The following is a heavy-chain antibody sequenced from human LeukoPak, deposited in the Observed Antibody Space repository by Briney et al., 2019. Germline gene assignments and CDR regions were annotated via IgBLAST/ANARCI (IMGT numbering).Heavy chain of an antibody. CDR1: GFSFSSCA. V-gene: IGHV3-23*01. Sequence: GGSLRLSRAASGFSFSSCAMSWVRQAPGRGLEWVSFISPSGDRTSNADSVEGRFTISRDNTRNTLYLQMNSLRDEDTGVYYCAIMHGDYDDSGFWVHWGQGTLVTVSS. D-gene: IGHD2-21*01. J-gene: IGHJ4*02. CDR3: AIMHGDYDDSGFWVH. CDR2: ISPSGDRT.